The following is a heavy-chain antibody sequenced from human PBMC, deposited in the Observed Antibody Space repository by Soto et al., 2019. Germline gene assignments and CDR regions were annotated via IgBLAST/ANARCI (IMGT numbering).Heavy chain of an antibody. CDR3: ATVGYNDFSGY. D-gene: IGHD3-3*01. J-gene: IGHJ4*02. CDR1: GFTFSDRY. CDR2: ISSSSGST. Sequence: GGSVRLSCAASGFTFSDRYMSWIRQAPGKGLEWVSYISSSSGSTNYADSVKGRFTISRDNAKRSLYLQMNSLRAEDTAVYYCATVGYNDFSGYWGQGTLVTVSS. V-gene: IGHV3-11*06.